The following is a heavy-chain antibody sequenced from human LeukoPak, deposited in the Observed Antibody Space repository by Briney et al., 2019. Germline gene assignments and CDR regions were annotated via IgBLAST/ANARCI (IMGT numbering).Heavy chain of an antibody. J-gene: IGHJ3*02. V-gene: IGHV3-7*01. Sequence: GGSLRLSRVASGFTFSSRDWMTWVRQAPGKGLEWVANIKQDGSEKNYVDSVKGRFTISRDNAKNSLYLQMNSLRAEDTAFYYCARESSGGYYFDVFDIWGQGTMVTVSS. CDR2: IKQDGSEK. D-gene: IGHD3-22*01. CDR1: GFTFSSRDW. CDR3: ARESSGGYYFDVFDI.